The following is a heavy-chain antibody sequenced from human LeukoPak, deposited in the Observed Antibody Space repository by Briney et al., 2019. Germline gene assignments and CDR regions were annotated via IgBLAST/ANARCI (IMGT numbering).Heavy chain of an antibody. D-gene: IGHD1-26*01. Sequence: PSETLSLTCTVSGGSISSGSYYWRWIRQPAGKGLEWIVRIYTSGSTNYNPSLKSRITISVNTSKNQFSLKLSSVTAADTAVYYCARVGVGATTNWFDPWGQGTLVTVSS. CDR1: GGSISSGSYY. CDR2: IYTSGST. V-gene: IGHV4-61*02. CDR3: ARVGVGATTNWFDP. J-gene: IGHJ5*02.